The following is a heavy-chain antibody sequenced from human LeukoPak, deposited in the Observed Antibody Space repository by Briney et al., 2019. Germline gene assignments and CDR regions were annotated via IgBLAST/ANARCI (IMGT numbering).Heavy chain of an antibody. Sequence: GGSLRLSCAASGFSFSDYYMSWIRRAPGKGLEWVSYVSNSGSTIYYADSVKGRFTISRDNAKNSLYLQMNSLRAEDTAVYYCARDYSPVVVPAAILNWGQGTLVTVSS. D-gene: IGHD2-2*02. CDR3: ARDYSPVVVPAAILN. CDR1: GFSFSDYY. J-gene: IGHJ4*02. V-gene: IGHV3-11*04. CDR2: VSNSGSTI.